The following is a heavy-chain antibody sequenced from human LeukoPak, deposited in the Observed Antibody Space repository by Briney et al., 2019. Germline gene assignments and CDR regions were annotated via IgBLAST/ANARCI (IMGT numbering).Heavy chain of an antibody. CDR2: IYTSGST. J-gene: IGHJ5*02. D-gene: IGHD1-14*01. Sequence: SETLSLTCTVSGGPISSYYWSWIRQPPGKGLEWIGYIYTSGSTNYNPSLKSRVTISVDTSKNQFSLKLSSVTAADTAVYYCARLGRYNWFDPWGQGTLVTVSS. CDR3: ARLGRYNWFDP. CDR1: GGPISSYY. V-gene: IGHV4-4*09.